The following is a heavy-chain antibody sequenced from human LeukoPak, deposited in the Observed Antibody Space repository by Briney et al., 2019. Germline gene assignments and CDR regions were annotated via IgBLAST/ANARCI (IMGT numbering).Heavy chain of an antibody. CDR2: ISPSGGST. CDR3: ARDNSVRDEAWWFNP. Sequence: ASAKVSCKAFGYTFTCYWMHWVRQAPGQGPEWMGGISPSGGSTIYAQKFKGRVTLTRDMSTSTDYLELSSLRSEDTAVYYCARDNSVRDEAWWFNPWGQGTLVTVSS. D-gene: IGHD5-24*01. J-gene: IGHJ5*02. CDR1: GYTFTCYW. V-gene: IGHV1-46*01.